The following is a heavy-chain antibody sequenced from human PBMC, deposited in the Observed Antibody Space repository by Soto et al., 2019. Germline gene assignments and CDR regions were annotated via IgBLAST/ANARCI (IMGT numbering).Heavy chain of an antibody. Sequence: EVPLVESGGGLVKPGGSLRLSCAASGLNLSSTSMNRVSQAPGQGLEWVSSISSSGSYIYYADSVKGPFTISRDNAKNSLYLQMNSLRADDTAVYFCARDRVHDYGDFGSDYWGQGTLVTVSS. J-gene: IGHJ4*02. V-gene: IGHV3-21*01. CDR1: GLNLSSTS. D-gene: IGHD4-17*01. CDR3: ARDRVHDYGDFGSDY. CDR2: ISSSGSYI.